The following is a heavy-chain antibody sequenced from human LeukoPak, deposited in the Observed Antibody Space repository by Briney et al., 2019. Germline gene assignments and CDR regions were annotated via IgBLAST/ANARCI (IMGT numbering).Heavy chain of an antibody. CDR2: IYHSGNT. CDR3: ARAVGPDRPFDY. J-gene: IGHJ4*02. Sequence: PSGTLSLTCSVSGSSISSNHYWGWIRQSPGKGLEWIGSIYHSGNTHYNPSLKSRVTISVDTSKNQFSLKLSSVTAGDTAVYYCARAVGPDRPFDYWGQGTLVTVSS. V-gene: IGHV4-38-2*02. CDR1: GSSISSNHY. D-gene: IGHD1-14*01.